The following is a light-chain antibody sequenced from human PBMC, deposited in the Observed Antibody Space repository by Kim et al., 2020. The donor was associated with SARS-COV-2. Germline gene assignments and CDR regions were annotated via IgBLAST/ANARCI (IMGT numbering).Light chain of an antibody. V-gene: IGLV1-40*01. CDR2: GKR. J-gene: IGLJ3*02. CDR1: SSNSGAGYD. CDR3: QSYASSLSGWV. Sequence: QRVTISCTGSSSNSGAGYDVHWYQQLPGTAPKLLIYGKRNRPSGVPDRVSGSKSGTSASLATTGLQAEDEADYYCQSYASSLSGWVFGGGTQLTVL.